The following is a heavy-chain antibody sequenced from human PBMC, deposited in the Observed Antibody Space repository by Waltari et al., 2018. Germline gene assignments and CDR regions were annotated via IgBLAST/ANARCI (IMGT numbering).Heavy chain of an antibody. J-gene: IGHJ1*01. Sequence: QVQLQESGPGLVKPWETLSLNCAVSGYSISNGYYWAWIRQPPGKGLEWRWIIYHSGIVYYNPSRKSRVTISIDTSKNQFSLMLTSVTAADTAVYYCARHEGCGGTTCYETGFYQHWGQGTLVTVTS. V-gene: IGHV4-38-2*01. CDR2: IYHSGIV. D-gene: IGHD2-21*01. CDR3: ARHEGCGGTTCYETGFYQH. CDR1: GYSISNGYY.